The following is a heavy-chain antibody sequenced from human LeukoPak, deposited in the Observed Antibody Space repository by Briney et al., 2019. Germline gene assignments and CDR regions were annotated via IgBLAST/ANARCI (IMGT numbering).Heavy chain of an antibody. J-gene: IGHJ4*02. D-gene: IGHD3-16*01. CDR2: IIYSGSII. CDR3: SRDPRLIDY. CDR1: GFTFNDYY. Sequence: GGSLRLSCAASGFTFNDYYMTWLRQAPGKRLECVSYIIYSGSIISYTDSLKGRFTISRDNAKNTLYLQLSSLRAEDTAVYYCSRDPRLIDYWGQGTLVTVSS. V-gene: IGHV3-11*01.